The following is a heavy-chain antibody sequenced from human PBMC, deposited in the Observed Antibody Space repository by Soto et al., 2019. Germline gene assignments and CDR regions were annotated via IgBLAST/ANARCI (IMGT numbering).Heavy chain of an antibody. CDR1: GFTVSSNY. J-gene: IGHJ6*02. Sequence: GGSLRLSCAASGFTVSSNYMSWVRQAPGKGLEWVSVIYSGGSTYYADSVKGRFTISRDNSKNTLYLQMNSLRAEDTAVYYCARMGRVGATPFYYCFYGMDVWGQGTTVTVYS. V-gene: IGHV3-53*01. CDR3: ARMGRVGATPFYYCFYGMDV. D-gene: IGHD1-26*01. CDR2: IYSGGST.